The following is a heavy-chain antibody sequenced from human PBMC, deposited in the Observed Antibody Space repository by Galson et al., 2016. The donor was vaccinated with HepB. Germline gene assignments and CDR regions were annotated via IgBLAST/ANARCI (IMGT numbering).Heavy chain of an antibody. Sequence: SLRLSCAASGFTVSSNYMTWVRQAPGKGLEWVSVIYNGGSTYYADSVKGRFIISRDNSKHTLYLPMNSLRAEDTAVYYCARDNNYYYGMDGWGQGTTVTVSS. J-gene: IGHJ6*02. CDR1: GFTVSSNY. CDR3: ARDNNYYYGMDG. CDR2: IYNGGST. V-gene: IGHV3-53*01. D-gene: IGHD2/OR15-2a*01.